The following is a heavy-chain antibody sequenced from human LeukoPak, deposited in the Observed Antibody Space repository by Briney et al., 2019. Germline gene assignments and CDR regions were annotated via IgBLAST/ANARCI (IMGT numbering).Heavy chain of an antibody. CDR3: ARARWLQFRYFDY. V-gene: IGHV4-34*01. D-gene: IGHD5-24*01. J-gene: IGHJ4*02. Sequence: SETLSLICAVYGGSFSGYYWSWIRQPPGKGLEWIGEINHSGSTNYNPSLKSRVTISVDTSKNQFSLKLSSVTAADTAVYYCARARWLQFRYFDYWGQGTLVTVSS. CDR2: INHSGST. CDR1: GGSFSGYY.